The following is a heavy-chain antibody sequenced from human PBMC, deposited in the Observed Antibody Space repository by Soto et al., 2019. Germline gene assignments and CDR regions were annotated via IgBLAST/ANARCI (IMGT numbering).Heavy chain of an antibody. D-gene: IGHD6-6*01. V-gene: IGHV4-34*01. CDR3: ATRNTRIAARPPFDY. CDR1: GGSFSGYY. Sequence: PSETLSLTCAVYGGSFSGYYWSWIRQPPGKGLEWIGEINHSGSTNYNPSLKSRVTISVDTSKNQFSLKLSSVTAADTAVYYCATRNTRIAARPPFDYWGQGTLVTVSS. J-gene: IGHJ4*02. CDR2: INHSGST.